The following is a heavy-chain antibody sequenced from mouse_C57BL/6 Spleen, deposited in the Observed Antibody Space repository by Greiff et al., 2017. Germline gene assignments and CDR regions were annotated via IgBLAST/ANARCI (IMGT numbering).Heavy chain of an antibody. CDR1: GYSFTGYY. CDR2: INPSTGGT. D-gene: IGHD1-1*01. V-gene: IGHV1-42*01. CDR3: ARDGSSPYYLDY. J-gene: IGHJ2*01. Sequence: VQLQQSGPELVKPGASVKISCKASGYSFTGYYMNWVKQSPEKSLEWIGEINPSTGGTTYNQKFKAKATLTVDKSSSTAYMQLKSLTSEDSAVYYCARDGSSPYYLDYWGQGTTLTVSS.